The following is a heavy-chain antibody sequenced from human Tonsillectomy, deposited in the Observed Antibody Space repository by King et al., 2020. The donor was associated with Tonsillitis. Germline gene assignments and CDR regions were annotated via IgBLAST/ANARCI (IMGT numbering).Heavy chain of an antibody. CDR3: ARGTSGWSAY. CDR1: RFTFSSYW. V-gene: IGHV3-74*01. CDR2: INSDGIIT. D-gene: IGHD6-19*01. J-gene: IGHJ4*02. Sequence: VQLVESGGGLVQPGGSLRLSCAASRFTFSSYWMHWVRQAPGKGLVWVSRINSDGIITSYADSVKGRFTISRDNAKNTQYLQMTSLRAEDTAVYYCARGTSGWSAYWGQGTLVTVSS.